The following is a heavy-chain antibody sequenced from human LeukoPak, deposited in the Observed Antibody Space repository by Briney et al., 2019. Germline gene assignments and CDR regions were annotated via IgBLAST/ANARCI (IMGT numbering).Heavy chain of an antibody. CDR3: ARETGLVSFDY. D-gene: IGHD5/OR15-5a*01. CDR1: GFTVSSNY. Sequence: GGSLRLSCAASGFTVSSNYMSWVRQAPGKGLEWVSVIYSGGSTSYADSVKGRFTISRDNSKNTLYLQMNSPRAEDTAVYYCARETGLVSFDYWGQGTLVTVSS. J-gene: IGHJ4*02. V-gene: IGHV3-53*01. CDR2: IYSGGST.